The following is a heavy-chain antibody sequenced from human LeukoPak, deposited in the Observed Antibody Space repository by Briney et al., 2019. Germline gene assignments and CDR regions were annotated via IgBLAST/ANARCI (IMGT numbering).Heavy chain of an antibody. J-gene: IGHJ3*02. CDR3: ARGQVTAVTGLAAFDI. Sequence: GGSLRLSCAASGFTFRSYWMNWVRQAPGKGLEWVANIKQDESEKYYVDSVKGRFTISRDNAKNSVYLQMNSLRAEDTAVYYCARGQVTAVTGLAAFDIWGQGTMVIVSS. CDR2: IKQDESEK. D-gene: IGHD4-17*01. CDR1: GFTFRSYW. V-gene: IGHV3-7*04.